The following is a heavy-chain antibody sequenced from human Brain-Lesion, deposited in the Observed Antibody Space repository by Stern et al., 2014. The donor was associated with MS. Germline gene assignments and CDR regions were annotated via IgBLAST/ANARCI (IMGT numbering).Heavy chain of an antibody. V-gene: IGHV3-30-3*01. CDR3: ASLRIPDFGFSGYDPAFDY. J-gene: IGHJ4*02. CDR1: GFTFSHYA. Sequence: VQLVESGGGVVQPGRSLRLSCAASGFTFSHYAMYWVRQAPGKGLEWVAVISFDGNNKDYADSIKGRFTIFRDNSKTTLYLQMNSLRGEDTAVYYCASLRIPDFGFSGYDPAFDYWGQGTLVTVSS. D-gene: IGHD5-12*01. CDR2: ISFDGNNK.